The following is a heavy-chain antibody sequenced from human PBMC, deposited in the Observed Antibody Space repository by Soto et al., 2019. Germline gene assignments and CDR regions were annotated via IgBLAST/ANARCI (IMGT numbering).Heavy chain of an antibody. CDR2: INPNSGST. CDR3: ARDQYCSSTSCYAGGNYYYYYMDV. Sequence: ASVKVSCKASGYTFTGYYMHWVRQAPGQGLEWMGWINPNSGSTSYAQKFQGRVTMTRDTSTSTAYMELSSLRSEDTAVYYCARDQYCSSTSCYAGGNYYYYYMDVWGKGTTVTVSS. D-gene: IGHD2-2*01. CDR1: GYTFTGYY. J-gene: IGHJ6*03. V-gene: IGHV1-46*03.